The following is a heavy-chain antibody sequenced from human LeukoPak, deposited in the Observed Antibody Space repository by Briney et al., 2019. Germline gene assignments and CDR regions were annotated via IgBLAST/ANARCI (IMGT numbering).Heavy chain of an antibody. CDR3: AKTPDSLPYYFDY. Sequence: GGSLRLSCAASGFTFSSYGMPWVRQAPGKGLEWVAVISYDGSNKYYADSVKGRFTISRDNSKNTLYLQMNSLRAEDTAVYYCAKTPDSLPYYFDYWGQGTLVTVSS. CDR2: ISYDGSNK. D-gene: IGHD1-26*01. J-gene: IGHJ4*02. V-gene: IGHV3-30*18. CDR1: GFTFSSYG.